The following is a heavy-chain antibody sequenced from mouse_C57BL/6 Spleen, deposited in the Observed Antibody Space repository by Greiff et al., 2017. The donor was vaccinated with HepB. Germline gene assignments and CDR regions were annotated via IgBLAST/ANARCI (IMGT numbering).Heavy chain of an antibody. CDR2: IHPNSGST. CDR1: GYTFTSYW. Sequence: QVQLQQPGAELVKPGASVKLSCKASGYTFTSYWMHWVKQRPGQGLEWIGMIHPNSGSTNYNETFKSKATLTVDKSSSTAYMQLSSLTSEDSAVYYCARGGLLIRAMDYWGQGTSVTVSS. D-gene: IGHD1-1*01. V-gene: IGHV1-64*01. CDR3: ARGGLLIRAMDY. J-gene: IGHJ4*01.